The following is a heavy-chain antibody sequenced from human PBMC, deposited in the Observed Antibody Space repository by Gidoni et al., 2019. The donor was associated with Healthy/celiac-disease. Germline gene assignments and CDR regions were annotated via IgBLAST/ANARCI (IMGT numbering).Heavy chain of an antibody. CDR3: ARYYYDSSGYFGPQDAFDI. V-gene: IGHV4-59*11. Sequence: QVQLQESGPGLVKPSETLSLTCTVSGGSISSHYWSWIRQPPGKGLEWIGYISYSGSTNYNPPLKSRVTISVDTSKNQFSLKLSSVTAADTAVYYCARYYYDSSGYFGPQDAFDIWGQGTMVTVSS. D-gene: IGHD3-22*01. CDR1: GGSISSHY. CDR2: ISYSGST. J-gene: IGHJ3*02.